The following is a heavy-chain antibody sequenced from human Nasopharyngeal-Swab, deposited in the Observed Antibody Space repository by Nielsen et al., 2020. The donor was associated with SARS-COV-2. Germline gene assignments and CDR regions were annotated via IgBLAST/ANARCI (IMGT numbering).Heavy chain of an antibody. V-gene: IGHV3-23*03. Sequence: GGSLRLSCAASGFTFSGYAMSWVRQAPGKGLEWVSVIYSGGSSTYYADSVKGRFTISRDNSKNTLYLQMNSLRAEDTAVYYCARLEGGRGYSYGDYYYYYGMDVWGQGTTVTVSS. D-gene: IGHD5-18*01. CDR1: GFTFSGYA. CDR3: ARLEGGRGYSYGDYYYYYGMDV. J-gene: IGHJ6*02. CDR2: IYSGGSST.